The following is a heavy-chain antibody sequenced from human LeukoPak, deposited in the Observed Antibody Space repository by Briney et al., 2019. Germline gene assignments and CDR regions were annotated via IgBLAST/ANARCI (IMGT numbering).Heavy chain of an antibody. CDR3: ARGMVRNYYCGMDV. Sequence: ASVKVSCKASGGTFSSYAISWVRQAPGQGLEWMGGIIPIFGTANYAQKFQGRVTITADESTSTAYMELSSLRSEDTAVYYCARGMVRNYYCGMDVWGQGTTVTVSS. CDR2: IIPIFGTA. V-gene: IGHV1-69*13. D-gene: IGHD3-10*01. CDR1: GGTFSSYA. J-gene: IGHJ6*02.